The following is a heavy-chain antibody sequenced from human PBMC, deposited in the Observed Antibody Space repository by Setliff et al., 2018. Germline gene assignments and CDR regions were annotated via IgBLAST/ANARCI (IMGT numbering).Heavy chain of an antibody. CDR2: INPNSGGT. D-gene: IGHD1-26*01. CDR3: ARIMGIVGDNWFDP. J-gene: IGHJ5*02. Sequence: ASVKVSCKASGYTFAGYYMHWVRQAPGQGLEWMGRINPNSGGTNYAQKFQGRVTMTRDTSISTAYMELSRLRSDDTAVYYCARIMGIVGDNWFDPWGQGTLVTVSS. V-gene: IGHV1-2*06. CDR1: GYTFAGYY.